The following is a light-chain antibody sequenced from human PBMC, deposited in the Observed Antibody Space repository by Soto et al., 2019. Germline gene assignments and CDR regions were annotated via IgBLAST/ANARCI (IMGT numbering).Light chain of an antibody. CDR1: QSVATN. V-gene: IGKV3-15*01. J-gene: IGKJ1*01. CDR2: GAS. Sequence: EAVLPQSPATLSLFPGERATLSCRASQSVATNLAWYQQRPGQAPRLLIYGASKRAIGLPARFSGSGSGTEFTLTITSLQSEDFAVYYCQQYNKWPQTFGQGTKVDIK. CDR3: QQYNKWPQT.